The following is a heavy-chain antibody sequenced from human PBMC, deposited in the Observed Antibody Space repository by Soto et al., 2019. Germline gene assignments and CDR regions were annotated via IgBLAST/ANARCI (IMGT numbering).Heavy chain of an antibody. CDR2: MNPNSGNT. V-gene: IGHV1-8*01. D-gene: IGHD6-19*01. Sequence: QVQLVQSGAEVKKPGASVKVSCKASGYTFTTYDINWVRQATGQGLEWMGWMNPNSGNTGYAQKFEGRATITRNSRISTAYMELSSRRRGDTGGYYCARGLRGWYGYWGQGTLVTVSS. J-gene: IGHJ4*03. CDR3: ARGLRGWYGY. CDR1: GYTFTTYD.